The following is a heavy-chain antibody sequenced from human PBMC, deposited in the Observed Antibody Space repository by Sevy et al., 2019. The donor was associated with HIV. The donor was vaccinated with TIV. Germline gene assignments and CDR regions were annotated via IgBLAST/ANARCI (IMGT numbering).Heavy chain of an antibody. CDR3: SSEVQYCSGGSCYTVEYFQD. CDR1: GFTFSSSG. CDR2: IWYDVSNI. Sequence: GGSLRLSCAASGFTFSSSGMHWVRQAPGKGLEWVAVIWYDVSNIYYADSVKGRFTISRDNTKKILYLQMNSLRVEDTAVYYCSSEVQYCSGGSCYTVEYFQDWGQGTLVTVSS. V-gene: IGHV3-33*08. J-gene: IGHJ1*01. D-gene: IGHD2-15*01.